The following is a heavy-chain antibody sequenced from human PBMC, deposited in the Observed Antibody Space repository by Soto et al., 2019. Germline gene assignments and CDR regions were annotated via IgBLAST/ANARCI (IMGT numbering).Heavy chain of an antibody. CDR1: GFALSSFD. J-gene: IGHJ4*02. CDR3: VRDHSGLKDFDY. Sequence: GGSLRLSCAASGFALSSFDMDWVRQAPGKGPEWASYINMDGGSTHYAESVKGRFTISRDNGRNSLSLQMDSLRVEDTAVYYCVRDHSGLKDFDYWGQGTLVTVSS. V-gene: IGHV3-48*03. D-gene: IGHD1-1*01. CDR2: INMDGGST.